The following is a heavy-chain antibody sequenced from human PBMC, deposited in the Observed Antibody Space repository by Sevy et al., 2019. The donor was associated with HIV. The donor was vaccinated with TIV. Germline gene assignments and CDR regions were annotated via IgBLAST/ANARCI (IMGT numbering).Heavy chain of an antibody. CDR2: IKSKTDGGTT. CDR3: TTDSKKRGLSALLDY. CDR1: GFTFNNAW. D-gene: IGHD3-10*01. J-gene: IGHJ4*02. Sequence: GGSLRLSCAVSGFTFNNAWMNWVRQAPGTGLQWVGLIKSKTDGGTTDYAAPVKGRFTISRDDSKNTLYLQMNSLKTEDTAIYYCTTDSKKRGLSALLDYWGQGTLVTVSS. V-gene: IGHV3-15*01.